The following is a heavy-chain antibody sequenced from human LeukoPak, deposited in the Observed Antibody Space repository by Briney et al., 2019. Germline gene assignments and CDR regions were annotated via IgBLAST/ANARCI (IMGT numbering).Heavy chain of an antibody. CDR3: AREVISTPSYFDY. CDR2: IHRDDKT. CDR1: GFTVSSSS. D-gene: IGHD2-2*01. Sequence: GGSLRLSCAASGFTVSSSSIYWVRRAPGKGLEWVSFIHRDDKTYYADSVKGRFTMSRDSSKNTLYLQMNSLGADDTAVYYCAREVISTPSYFDYWGQGILVTVSS. V-gene: IGHV3-53*01. J-gene: IGHJ4*02.